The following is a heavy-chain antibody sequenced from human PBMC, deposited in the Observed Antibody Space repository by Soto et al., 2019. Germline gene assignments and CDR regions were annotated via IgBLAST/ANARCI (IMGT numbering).Heavy chain of an antibody. V-gene: IGHV3-30-3*01. CDR2: ISYDGSNK. CDR3: ARDTLGLLSYYHYGMDV. D-gene: IGHD2-2*01. CDR1: GFTFSSYA. J-gene: IGHJ6*02. Sequence: PGGSLRLSCAASGFTFSSYAMHWVRQAPGKGLEWVAVISYDGSNKYYADSVKGRFTISRDNSKNTLYLQMNSLRAEDTAVYYCARDTLGLLSYYHYGMDVWGQGTTVTVSS.